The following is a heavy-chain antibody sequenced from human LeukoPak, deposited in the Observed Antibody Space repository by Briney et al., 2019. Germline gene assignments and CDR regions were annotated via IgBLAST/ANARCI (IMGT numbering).Heavy chain of an antibody. Sequence: GGSLRLSCAASGFTFSTYSMNWVRQAPGKGLEWVSYITSSSSTIYYADSVKGRFTISRDNAKNSLYLQMNSLRAEDTAVYYCARDRDGYNCVFDYWGQGTLVTVSS. V-gene: IGHV3-48*04. J-gene: IGHJ4*02. CDR1: GFTFSTYS. CDR3: ARDRDGYNCVFDY. D-gene: IGHD5-24*01. CDR2: ITSSSSTI.